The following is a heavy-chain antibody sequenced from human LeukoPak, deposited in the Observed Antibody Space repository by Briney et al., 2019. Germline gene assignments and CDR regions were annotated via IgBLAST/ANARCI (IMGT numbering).Heavy chain of an antibody. V-gene: IGHV1-2*02. CDR1: GYTFTGYY. J-gene: IGHJ4*02. D-gene: IGHD4-17*01. CDR3: ARGDDNGDYEAID. Sequence: ASVKVSCKASGYTFTGYYMRWVRQAPGQGLEWMGWINPNSGGTDYAQKFQGRVTMTRDTSISTAYMELSRLRSDDTAVYYCARGDDNGDYEAIDWGQGTLVTVSS. CDR2: INPNSGGT.